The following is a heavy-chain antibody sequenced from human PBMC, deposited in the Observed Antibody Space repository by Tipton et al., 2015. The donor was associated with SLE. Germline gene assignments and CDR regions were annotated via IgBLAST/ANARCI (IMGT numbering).Heavy chain of an antibody. D-gene: IGHD7-27*01. CDR1: GGSISSSSYY. J-gene: IGHJ4*02. CDR3: ARDDLLGIFRN. Sequence: TLSLICTVSGGSISSSSYYWGWIRQPPGKGLEWIGSIYYSGSTYYNPSLKSRVTISVDTSKNQFSLKLSSVTAADTAVYYCARDDLLGIFRNWGQGTLVTVSS. CDR2: IYYSGST. V-gene: IGHV4-39*07.